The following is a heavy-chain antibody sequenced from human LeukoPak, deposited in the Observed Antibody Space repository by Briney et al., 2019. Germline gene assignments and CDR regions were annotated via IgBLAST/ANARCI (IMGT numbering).Heavy chain of an antibody. J-gene: IGHJ6*03. CDR2: INWNGDRT. Sequence: PGGSLRLSCAASGVTFDDYVMSWVRQAPGKGREWVCGINWNGDRTGYADSVKGRFTISRDNARNYLSLQMHSLRAEDTALYSCARDLGYMDVWGKGTTVTVSS. V-gene: IGHV3-20*04. CDR3: ARDLGYMDV. CDR1: GVTFDDYV.